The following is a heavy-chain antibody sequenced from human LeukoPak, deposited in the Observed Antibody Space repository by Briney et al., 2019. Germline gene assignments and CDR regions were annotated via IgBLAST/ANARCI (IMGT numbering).Heavy chain of an antibody. CDR2: ISGSGGST. Sequence: GGSLRLSCAASGFTFSSYAMSWVRQAPGKGLEWVSAISGSGGSTYYADSVKGRFTISRDNSKNTLYLQMNSLRAEDTAIYYCAKVGYSSSSGWFDPWGQGTLVTVSS. J-gene: IGHJ5*02. CDR3: AKVGYSSSSGWFDP. D-gene: IGHD6-6*01. V-gene: IGHV3-23*01. CDR1: GFTFSSYA.